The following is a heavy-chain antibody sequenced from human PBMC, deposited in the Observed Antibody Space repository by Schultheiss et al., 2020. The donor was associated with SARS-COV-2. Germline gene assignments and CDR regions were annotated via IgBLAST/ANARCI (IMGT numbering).Heavy chain of an antibody. CDR3: AKSIAARHLSFYWYFDL. CDR1: GFIFSNAW. J-gene: IGHJ2*01. V-gene: IGHV3-7*03. Sequence: GGSLRLSCAASGFIFSNAWMSWVRQAPGKGLEWVANIKQDGSEKYYVDSVKGRFTISRDNSKNTLYLQMNSLRAEDTAVYYCAKSIAARHLSFYWYFDLWGRGTLVTVSS. CDR2: IKQDGSEK. D-gene: IGHD6-6*01.